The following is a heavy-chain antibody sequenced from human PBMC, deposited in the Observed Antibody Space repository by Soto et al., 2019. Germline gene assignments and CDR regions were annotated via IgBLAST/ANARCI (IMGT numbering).Heavy chain of an antibody. CDR2: IIPIFGTA. D-gene: IGHD1-26*01. CDR1: GGTFSSYS. Sequence: QVQLVQSGAEEKKPGSSVKVSCKASGGTFSSYSINWVRQAPGQGLEWMGEIIPIFGTANYAQKFQGRVTITADESTSTAYMELSSLRSEDTAVYYCARDGGRNSGGIDYWGQGTLVTVSS. J-gene: IGHJ4*02. CDR3: ARDGGRNSGGIDY. V-gene: IGHV1-69*01.